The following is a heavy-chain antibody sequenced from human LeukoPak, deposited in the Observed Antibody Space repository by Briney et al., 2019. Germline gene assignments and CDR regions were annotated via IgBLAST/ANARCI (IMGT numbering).Heavy chain of an antibody. V-gene: IGHV1-8*01. D-gene: IGHD3-16*01. J-gene: IGHJ5*02. CDR3: ARVGKKMGDWFDP. CDR2: MNPNSGNT. Sequence: ASVKVSCKASGYTFTSYDINWVRQATGQGLEWMGWMNPNSGNTGYAQRFQGRVTMTRNTSISTAYMELSSLRSEDTAVYYCARVGKKMGDWFDPWGQGTLVTVSS. CDR1: GYTFTSYD.